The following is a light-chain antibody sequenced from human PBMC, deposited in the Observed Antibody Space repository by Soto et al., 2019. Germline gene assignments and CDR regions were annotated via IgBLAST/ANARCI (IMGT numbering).Light chain of an antibody. CDR2: DAS. Sequence: IVLTQSPATLSLSPGERATLSCRAIQSVSSYLAWYQQNTGQARRLLIYDASNRATGIPARFSGSVSGTDSTLTISSLEPEDFAVYYCQQRSNWPPLFTFGPGTKVDIK. CDR3: QQRSNWPPLFT. J-gene: IGKJ3*01. CDR1: QSVSSY. V-gene: IGKV3-11*01.